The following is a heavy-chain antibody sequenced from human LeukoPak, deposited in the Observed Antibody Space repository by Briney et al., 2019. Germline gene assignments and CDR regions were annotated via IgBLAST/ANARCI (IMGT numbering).Heavy chain of an antibody. V-gene: IGHV3-23*01. CDR3: AKGRGYCTGGSCYSDY. Sequence: PGGSLRLSRAASGVTFSSYGMSWVRQAPGKGLEWVAGISGSGGNTYYADPVKGRFTISRDNSKSTLYLQMNILRAEDTAVYYCAKGRGYCTGGSCYSDYWGQGTLVTVSS. D-gene: IGHD2-15*01. J-gene: IGHJ4*02. CDR1: GVTFSSYG. CDR2: ISGSGGNT.